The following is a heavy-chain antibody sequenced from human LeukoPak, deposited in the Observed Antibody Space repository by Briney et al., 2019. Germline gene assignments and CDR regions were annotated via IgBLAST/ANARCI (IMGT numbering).Heavy chain of an antibody. CDR3: PRSNPGYGYSDEGCVI. D-gene: IGHD5-12*01. V-gene: IGHV4-59*01. J-gene: IGHJ3*02. Sequence: SQTLSLTCTVSGGSISSYNWSWIPQPPGKRLEWIGYIYYSGSTNYNPSPTSRVTISVDTSKNQSSLQLSAVTAADTAVYYCPRSNPGYGYSDEGCVICGQARMDTDSS. CDR2: IYYSGST. CDR1: GGSISSYN.